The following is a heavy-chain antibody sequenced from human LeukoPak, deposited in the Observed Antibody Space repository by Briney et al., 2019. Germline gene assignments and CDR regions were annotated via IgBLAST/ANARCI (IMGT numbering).Heavy chain of an antibody. CDR3: ARGERDYGDHMDV. CDR1: GYTFTGYY. V-gene: IGHV1-2*06. D-gene: IGHD4-17*01. CDR2: INPNSGGT. J-gene: IGHJ6*03. Sequence: ASVKVSCKASGYTFTGYYMHWVRQAPGQGLEWMGRINPNSGGTNYAQKFQGRVTITADESTSTAYMELSSLRSEDTAVYYCARGERDYGDHMDVWGKGTTVTVSS.